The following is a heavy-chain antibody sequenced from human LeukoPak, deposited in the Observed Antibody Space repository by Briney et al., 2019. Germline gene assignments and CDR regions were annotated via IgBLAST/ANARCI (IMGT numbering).Heavy chain of an antibody. CDR1: GFTFSSNW. J-gene: IGHJ4*02. CDR3: ARANNSSWHN. Sequence: GGSLRLSCATSGFTFSSNWMSWVRHVPGRGLDRVANIKPDGSAEYYAASVKGRFTVSRDNAKNSLYLQMSSLRVEDTAVYYSARANNSSWHNWGQGTLVTVSS. V-gene: IGHV3-7*01. D-gene: IGHD6-13*01. CDR2: IKPDGSAE.